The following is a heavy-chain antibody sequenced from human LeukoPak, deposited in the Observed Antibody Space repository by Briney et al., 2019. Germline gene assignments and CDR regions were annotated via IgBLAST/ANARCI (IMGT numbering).Heavy chain of an antibody. D-gene: IGHD3-10*01. CDR2: ISYDGSNK. J-gene: IGHJ4*02. CDR1: GFTFSSYA. CDR3: ARAPDPYGEYYFDY. V-gene: IGHV3-30*15. Sequence: PGRSLRLSCAASGFTFSSYAMHWVRQAPGKGLEWVAVISYDGSNKYYADSVKGRFTISRDNSKNTLYLQMSSLRAEDTAVYYCARAPDPYGEYYFDYWGQGTLVTVSS.